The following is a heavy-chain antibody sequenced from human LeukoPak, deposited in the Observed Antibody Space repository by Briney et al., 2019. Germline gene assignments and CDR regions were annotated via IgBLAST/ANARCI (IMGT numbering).Heavy chain of an antibody. CDR1: GYTLTELS. V-gene: IGHV1-24*01. D-gene: IGHD3-10*01. J-gene: IGHJ5*02. Sequence: ASVKVSCKVSGYTLTELSMHWVRQAPGKGLEWMGGFDPEDGETIYAQKFQGRVTMTEDTSTDTAYMELSSLRAEDTAVYYCARGTAVLLWFGAQSGLDPWGQGTLVTVSS. CDR2: FDPEDGET. CDR3: ARGTAVLLWFGAQSGLDP.